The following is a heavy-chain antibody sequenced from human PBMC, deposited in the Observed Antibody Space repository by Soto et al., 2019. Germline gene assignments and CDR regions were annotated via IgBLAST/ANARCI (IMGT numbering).Heavy chain of an antibody. D-gene: IGHD6-13*01. V-gene: IGHV1-46*01. J-gene: IGHJ6*02. Sequence: ASVKVSCKASGYTFTSYYMHWVRQAPGQGLEWMGIINPSGGSTSYAQKFQGRVTMTRDTSTSTVYMELSSLRSEDTAVYYCARALYSSSWFATGVGSNYYYGMDVWGQGTTVTVSS. CDR1: GYTFTSYY. CDR2: INPSGGST. CDR3: ARALYSSSWFATGVGSNYYYGMDV.